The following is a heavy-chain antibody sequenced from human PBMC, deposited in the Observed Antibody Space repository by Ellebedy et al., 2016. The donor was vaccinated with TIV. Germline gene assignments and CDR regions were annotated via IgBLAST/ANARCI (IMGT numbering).Heavy chain of an antibody. CDR1: GFTFSSYT. V-gene: IGHV3-48*01. CDR2: ISNSAI. Sequence: GESPKISCAASGFTFSSYTMNWVRQAPGKGLEWVSYISNSAIYYADSVKGRFTISRDNAKNSLYLQLRSLRAEDTAVYYCARGGGCSGGTCYYPDVWGQGTLVTVSS. D-gene: IGHD2-15*01. J-gene: IGHJ4*02. CDR3: ARGGGCSGGTCYYPDV.